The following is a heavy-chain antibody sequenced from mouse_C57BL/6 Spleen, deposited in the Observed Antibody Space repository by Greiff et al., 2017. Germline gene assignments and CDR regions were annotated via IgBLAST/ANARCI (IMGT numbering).Heavy chain of an antibody. J-gene: IGHJ1*03. Sequence: QVQLQQPGAELVKPGASVKLSCKASGYTFTSYWMHWVKQRPGQGLEWIGMIHPNSGSTNYNEKFKSKATLTVDKSSSTAYMQLSSLTSEDSAVYYCARCIYYDVWYFDVWGTGATVTVSS. CDR2: IHPNSGST. V-gene: IGHV1-64*01. CDR1: GYTFTSYW. D-gene: IGHD2-4*01. CDR3: ARCIYYDVWYFDV.